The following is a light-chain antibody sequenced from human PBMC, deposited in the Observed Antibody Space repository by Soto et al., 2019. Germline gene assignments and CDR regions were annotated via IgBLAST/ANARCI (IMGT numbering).Light chain of an antibody. V-gene: IGKV3-11*01. Sequence: EIVLTQSPATLSLSPGERATLSCRASQSVSSYLAWYQQKPGQAPRLLIYDASNRATGIPARFSGSGSGTDFTLTISSLEPEDFAVYYCQQRSNWSPITFCQGTRLEI. CDR1: QSVSSY. CDR2: DAS. J-gene: IGKJ5*01. CDR3: QQRSNWSPIT.